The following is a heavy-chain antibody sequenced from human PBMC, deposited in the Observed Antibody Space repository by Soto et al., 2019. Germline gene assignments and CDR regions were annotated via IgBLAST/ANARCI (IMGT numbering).Heavy chain of an antibody. J-gene: IGHJ3*02. CDR2: FDPEDGET. CDR1: GYTLTELS. V-gene: IGHV1-24*01. CDR3: ATVPNYDFWSVAFDI. D-gene: IGHD3-3*01. Sequence: GASVKVSCKVSGYTLTELSIHWVRQAPGKGLEWMGGFDPEDGETIYAQKFQGRVTMTEDTSTDTAYMELSSLRSEDTAVYYCATVPNYDFWSVAFDIWGQGTMVTVSS.